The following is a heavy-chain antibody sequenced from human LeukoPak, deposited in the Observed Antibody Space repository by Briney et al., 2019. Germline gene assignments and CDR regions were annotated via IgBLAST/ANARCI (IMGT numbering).Heavy chain of an antibody. V-gene: IGHV1-24*01. Sequence: ASVKVSCKVSGYTLTELSMHWVRQAPGKGLEWMGRFDPEDGETIYAQKFQGRVTMTTDTSTSTAYMELRSLRSDDTAVYYCARSYYYDSSGYNPTDYWGQGTLVTVSS. CDR1: GYTLTELS. CDR3: ARSYYYDSSGYNPTDY. J-gene: IGHJ4*02. CDR2: FDPEDGET. D-gene: IGHD3-22*01.